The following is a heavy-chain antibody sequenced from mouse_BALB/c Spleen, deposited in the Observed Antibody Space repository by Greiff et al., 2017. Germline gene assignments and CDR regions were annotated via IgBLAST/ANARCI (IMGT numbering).Heavy chain of an antibody. D-gene: IGHD1-1*01. CDR1: GYTFTSYW. J-gene: IGHJ4*01. V-gene: IGHV1-69*02. CDR2: IYPSDSYT. Sequence: QVQLKQPGAELVRPGASVKLSCKASGYTFTSYWINWVKQRPGQGLEWIGNIYPSDSYTNYNQKFKDKATLTVDKSSSTAYMQLSSPTSEDSAVYYCTRGGSRPYAMDYWGQGTSVTVSS. CDR3: TRGGSRPYAMDY.